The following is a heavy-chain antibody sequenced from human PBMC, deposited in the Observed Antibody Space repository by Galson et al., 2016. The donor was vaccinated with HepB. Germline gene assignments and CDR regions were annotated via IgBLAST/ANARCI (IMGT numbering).Heavy chain of an antibody. CDR1: GFTFSNWG. CDR3: VQETTAPNV. D-gene: IGHD1-14*01. Sequence: SLRLSCAASGFTFSNWGMTWVRQAPGKGLECVSAISRSGSSTDYADSVKGRFTISRDNSRDMLYLHMNSLRGEDTAVYYCVQETTAPNVWGKGTTVTVSS. J-gene: IGHJ6*04. CDR2: ISRSGSST. V-gene: IGHV3-23*01.